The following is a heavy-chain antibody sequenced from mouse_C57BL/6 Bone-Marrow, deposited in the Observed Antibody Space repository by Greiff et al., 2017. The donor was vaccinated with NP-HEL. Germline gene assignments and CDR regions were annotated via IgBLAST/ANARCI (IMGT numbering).Heavy chain of an antibody. Sequence: VQLQQPGAELVKPGASVKLSCKASGYTFTSYWMHWVKQRPGQGLEWIGMIHPNSGSTNYHEKFKSKATLTVDKSSSTAYMQLSSLTSEDSAVYYCARTDYSNSFAYWGQGTLVTVSA. V-gene: IGHV1-64*01. J-gene: IGHJ3*01. CDR3: ARTDYSNSFAY. CDR2: IHPNSGST. CDR1: GYTFTSYW. D-gene: IGHD2-5*01.